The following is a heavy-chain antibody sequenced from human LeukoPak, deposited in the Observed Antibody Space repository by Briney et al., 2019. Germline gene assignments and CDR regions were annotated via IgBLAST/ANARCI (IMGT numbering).Heavy chain of an antibody. J-gene: IGHJ4*02. Sequence: PSETLSLTCTVSGGSISSYYWSWIRRPAGKGLEWIGRIYSTGSTNYNPSLKSRVTMSVDTSKNQFSLRLRSVTAVDTAVYYCARQIASAGTAGFDFWGQGALVTVSS. CDR1: GGSISSYY. CDR2: IYSTGST. CDR3: ARQIASAGTAGFDF. V-gene: IGHV4-4*07. D-gene: IGHD6-13*01.